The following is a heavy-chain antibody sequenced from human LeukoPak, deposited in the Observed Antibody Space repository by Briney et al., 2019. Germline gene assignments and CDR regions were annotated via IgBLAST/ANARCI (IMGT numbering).Heavy chain of an antibody. Sequence: TGGSLRLSCAVSGITLSNYGMSWVRQAPGKGLEWVAGISDSGGRTNYADSVKGRFTISRDNPKNTLYLQMNSLRAEDTAEYFCAKRGVVIRVILVGFHKEAYYFDSWGQGALVTVSS. CDR3: AKRGVVIRVILVGFHKEAYYFDS. CDR2: ISDSGGRT. CDR1: GITLSNYG. V-gene: IGHV3-23*01. J-gene: IGHJ4*02. D-gene: IGHD3-22*01.